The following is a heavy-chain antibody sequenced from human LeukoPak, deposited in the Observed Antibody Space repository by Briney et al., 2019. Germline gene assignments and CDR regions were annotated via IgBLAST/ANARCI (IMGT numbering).Heavy chain of an antibody. CDR3: ARDHYGSGRKLLTPKNWFDP. Sequence: SETLSLTCTVSGGSISSYYWSWIRQPPGKGLEWIGYIYYSGSTNYNPSLKSRVTISVDTSKNQFSLKLSSVTAADTAVYYCARDHYGSGRKLLTPKNWFDPWGQGTLVTVSS. CDR2: IYYSGST. J-gene: IGHJ5*02. V-gene: IGHV4-59*01. D-gene: IGHD3-10*01. CDR1: GGSISSYY.